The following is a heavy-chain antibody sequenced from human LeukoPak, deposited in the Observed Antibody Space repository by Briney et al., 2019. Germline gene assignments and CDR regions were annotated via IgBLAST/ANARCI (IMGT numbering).Heavy chain of an antibody. V-gene: IGHV3-53*01. D-gene: IGHD6-13*01. J-gene: IGHJ6*02. Sequence: GGSLRLSCAASGFTVSTNYISWVRQTPGQGLEWVSLIYSGGTTHYADSVQGRFTISRDNSKNTVYLQMNSLRTEDTAVYCCARGSPVGTSFGLDVWGQGATVTVSS. CDR3: ARGSPVGTSFGLDV. CDR1: GFTVSTNY. CDR2: IYSGGTT.